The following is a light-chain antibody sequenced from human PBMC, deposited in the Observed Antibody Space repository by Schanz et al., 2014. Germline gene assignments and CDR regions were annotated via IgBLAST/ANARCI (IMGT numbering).Light chain of an antibody. CDR2: EVS. CDR1: TSDVGAYNY. CDR3: SSYTSSNTVV. J-gene: IGLJ2*01. Sequence: QSALTQPPSASGSLGQSVTISCTGTTSDVGAYNYVSWYQQHPGKAPKLMIYEVSKRPSGVPDRFSGSKSGNTASLTVSGLQAEDEADYYCSSYTSSNTVVFGGGTKLTV. V-gene: IGLV2-8*01.